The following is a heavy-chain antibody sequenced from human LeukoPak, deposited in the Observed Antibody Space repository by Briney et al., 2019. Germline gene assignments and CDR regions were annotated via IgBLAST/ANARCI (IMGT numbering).Heavy chain of an antibody. CDR2: ISGSGGST. J-gene: IGHJ3*02. CDR3: AKVYDSSGYYYGNKQLTNAFDI. CDR1: GFTFSSYA. Sequence: AGGSLRLSCVASGFTFSSYAMSWVRQAPGKGLEWVSAISGSGGSTYYADSVKGRFTISRDNSKNTLYLQMNSLRAEDTAVYYCAKVYDSSGYYYGNKQLTNAFDIWGQGTMVTVSS. V-gene: IGHV3-23*01. D-gene: IGHD3-22*01.